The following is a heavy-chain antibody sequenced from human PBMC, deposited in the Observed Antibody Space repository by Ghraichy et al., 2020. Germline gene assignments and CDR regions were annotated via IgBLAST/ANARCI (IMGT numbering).Heavy chain of an antibody. CDR3: ARLGTYYDFWSGYYTGGGAFDI. CDR2: IYYSGST. D-gene: IGHD3-3*01. Sequence: SETLSFTCTVSGGSISSYYWSWIRQPPGKGLEWIGYIYYSGSTNYNPSLKSRVTISVDTSKNQFSLKLSSVTAADTAVYYCARLGTYYDFWSGYYTGGGAFDIWGQGTMVTVSS. J-gene: IGHJ3*02. V-gene: IGHV4-59*08. CDR1: GGSISSYY.